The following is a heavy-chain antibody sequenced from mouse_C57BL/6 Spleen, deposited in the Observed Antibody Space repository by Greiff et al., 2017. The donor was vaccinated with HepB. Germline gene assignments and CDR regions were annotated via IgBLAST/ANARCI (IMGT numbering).Heavy chain of an antibody. Sequence: VQLQQSGTVLARPGASVKMSCKTSGYTFTSYWMHWVKQRPGQGLEWIGAIYPGNSDTSYNQKFKGKAKLTAVTSASTAYMELSSLTNEDSAVYYCTRGGTYGNPAWFAYWGQGTLVTVSA. CDR1: GYTFTSYW. CDR3: TRGGTYGNPAWFAY. J-gene: IGHJ3*01. D-gene: IGHD2-10*02. CDR2: IYPGNSDT. V-gene: IGHV1-5*01.